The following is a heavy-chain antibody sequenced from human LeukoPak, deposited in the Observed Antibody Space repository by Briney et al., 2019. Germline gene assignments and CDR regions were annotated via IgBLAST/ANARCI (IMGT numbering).Heavy chain of an antibody. CDR1: GGTFSSYA. CDR2: IIPILGIA. J-gene: IGHJ1*01. V-gene: IGHV1-69*04. Sequence: ASVKVSCKASGGTFSSYAISWVRQAPGQGLEWMGRIIPILGIANYAQKFQGRATITADKSTSTAYMELSSLRSEDTAVYYCATDPYYYDSSGYYYGEYFQHWGQGTLVTVSS. CDR3: ATDPYYYDSSGYYYGEYFQH. D-gene: IGHD3-22*01.